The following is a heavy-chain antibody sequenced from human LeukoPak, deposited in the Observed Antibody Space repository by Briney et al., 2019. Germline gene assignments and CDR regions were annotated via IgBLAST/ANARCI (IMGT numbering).Heavy chain of an antibody. D-gene: IGHD6-13*01. J-gene: IGHJ4*02. Sequence: GRSLRLSCAASGFTFSSYAMHWVRQAPGKGLEWVAVISYDGSNKYYADSVKGRFTISRDNSMNTLYLQMNSLRAEDTAVYYCARLVAAGNFDYWGQGTLVTVSS. CDR2: ISYDGSNK. CDR3: ARLVAAGNFDY. V-gene: IGHV3-30*01. CDR1: GFTFSSYA.